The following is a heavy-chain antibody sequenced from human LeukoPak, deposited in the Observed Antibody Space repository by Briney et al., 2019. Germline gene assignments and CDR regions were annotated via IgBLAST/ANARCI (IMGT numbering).Heavy chain of an antibody. J-gene: IGHJ3*02. Sequence: PSETLSLTCTVSGGSISSSSYYWGWIRQSPGKGLEWIRSIYYSGSTYYNPSLKSRVTISVDTSKNQFSLKLSSVTAADTAVYYCARVKGPTYYYGSGSYYNVYAFDIWGQGTMVTVSS. CDR2: IYYSGST. CDR1: GGSISSSSYY. CDR3: ARVKGPTYYYGSGSYYNVYAFDI. D-gene: IGHD3-10*01. V-gene: IGHV4-39*07.